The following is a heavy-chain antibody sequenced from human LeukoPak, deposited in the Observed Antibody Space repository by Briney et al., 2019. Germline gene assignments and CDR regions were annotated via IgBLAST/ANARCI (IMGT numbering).Heavy chain of an antibody. CDR2: IYYTGST. D-gene: IGHD6-6*01. V-gene: IGHV4-59*01. J-gene: IGHJ4*02. CDR1: GGSISSYY. Sequence: SETLSLTCTVSGGSISSYYWSWIRQPPGKGLEWIGYIYYTGSTNYNPSLKSRVTILVDTSKNQFSLRLSSVTAADTAIYYCARDKRDSSSFDYRGQGTLVTVSS. CDR3: ARDKRDSSSFDY.